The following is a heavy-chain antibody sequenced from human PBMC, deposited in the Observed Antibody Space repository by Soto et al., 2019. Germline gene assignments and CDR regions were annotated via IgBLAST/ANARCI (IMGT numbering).Heavy chain of an antibody. V-gene: IGHV1-2*04. CDR3: ARESGGATATLDYYYFYMDV. CDR2: INPNSGLT. J-gene: IGHJ6*03. Sequence: QVQLVQSGAEVRKPGASVTVSCRSSGDSFNDYYIHWVRQAPGQGLEWRGWINPNSGLTKYAQNFQGWVSMTRDTSIRTVYMQLSRLRSDDTAVYYCARESGGATATLDYYYFYMDVWGTGTTVTVSS. CDR1: GDSFNDYY. D-gene: IGHD5-12*01.